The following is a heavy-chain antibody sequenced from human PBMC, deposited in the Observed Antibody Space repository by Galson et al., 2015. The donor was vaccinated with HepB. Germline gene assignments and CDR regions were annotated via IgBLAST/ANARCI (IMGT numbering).Heavy chain of an antibody. CDR2: ISYDGSNK. CDR1: GFTFSSYG. D-gene: IGHD6-13*01. CDR3: AKEAAAGFFDY. J-gene: IGHJ4*02. V-gene: IGHV3-30*18. Sequence: SLRLSCAASGFTFSSYGMHWVRQAPGKGLEWVAVISYDGSNKYYADSVKGRFTISRDNSKSTLYLQMNSLRAEDTAVYYCAKEAAAGFFDYWGQGTLVTVSS.